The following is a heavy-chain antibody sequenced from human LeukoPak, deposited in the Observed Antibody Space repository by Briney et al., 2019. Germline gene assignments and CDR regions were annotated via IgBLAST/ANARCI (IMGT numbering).Heavy chain of an antibody. V-gene: IGHV1-69*05. CDR1: GGTFSSYA. CDR2: IIPIFGTA. CDR3: ARATVSGWSFDY. Sequence: ASVKVSCKASGGTFSSYAISWARQAPGQGLEWMGRIIPIFGTANYAQKFQGRVTITTDESTSTAYMELSSLRSEDTAVYYCARATVSGWSFDYWGQGTLVTVSS. D-gene: IGHD6-19*01. J-gene: IGHJ4*02.